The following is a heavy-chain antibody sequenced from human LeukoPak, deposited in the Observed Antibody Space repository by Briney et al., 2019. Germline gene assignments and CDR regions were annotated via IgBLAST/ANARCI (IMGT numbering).Heavy chain of an antibody. Sequence: GGSLRLSCAASGFTFSSYAMHWVRQAPGKGLEWVAVISYDGSNKYYADSVNGRFTISRDNSKNTLYLQMNSLRAEDTAVYYCAREMDTTETFDYWGQGALVTVSS. CDR2: ISYDGSNK. CDR1: GFTFSSYA. D-gene: IGHD5-24*01. V-gene: IGHV3-30*04. CDR3: AREMDTTETFDY. J-gene: IGHJ4*02.